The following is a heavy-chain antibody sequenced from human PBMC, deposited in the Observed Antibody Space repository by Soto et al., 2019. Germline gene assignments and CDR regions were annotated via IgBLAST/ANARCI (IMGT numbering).Heavy chain of an antibody. J-gene: IGHJ6*02. CDR3: AREVVVFGVIIPTPMDV. Sequence: QVQLVESGGGVVQPGRSLRLSCAASGFTFSSYGMHWVRQAPGKGLEWVAVISYDGSNKYYADSVKGRFTISRDNAKDSLYLQMNSLRAEDTAVYYCAREVVVFGVIIPTPMDVWGQGTTVTVSS. CDR2: ISYDGSNK. CDR1: GFTFSSYG. V-gene: IGHV3-30*03. D-gene: IGHD3-22*01.